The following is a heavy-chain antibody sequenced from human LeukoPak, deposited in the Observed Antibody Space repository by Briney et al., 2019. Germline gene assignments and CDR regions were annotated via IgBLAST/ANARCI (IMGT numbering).Heavy chain of an antibody. D-gene: IGHD6-6*01. CDR1: GFTFSSYW. Sequence: GGSLRLSCAASGFTFSSYWMHWVRQAPGKGLGWVSRINSDGSSTSYADSVKGRFTISRDNAKNTLYLQMNSLRAEDTAVYYCARGWRIALFSWGQGTLVTVSS. V-gene: IGHV3-74*01. CDR2: INSDGSST. J-gene: IGHJ4*02. CDR3: ARGWRIALFS.